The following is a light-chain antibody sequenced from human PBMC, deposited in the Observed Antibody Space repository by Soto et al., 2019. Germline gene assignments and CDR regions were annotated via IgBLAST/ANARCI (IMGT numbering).Light chain of an antibody. CDR1: RDDIGAYDY. Sequence: QSALTQPASVSGSPGQSITISCAGTRDDIGAYDYVSWYQQHPGNAPKLLVYEVTNRPSGVSDRFSGSKSGNTASLTISGLQAEDEADYYCNSYTNSSAVVFGGGTKVNVL. J-gene: IGLJ2*01. V-gene: IGLV2-14*01. CDR3: NSYTNSSAVV. CDR2: EVT.